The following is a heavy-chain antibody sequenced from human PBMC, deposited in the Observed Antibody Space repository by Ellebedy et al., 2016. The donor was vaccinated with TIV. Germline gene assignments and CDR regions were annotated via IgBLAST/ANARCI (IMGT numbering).Heavy chain of an antibody. CDR1: GFTFSSYW. Sequence: PGGSLRLSCAASGFTFSSYWMSWVRQAPGKGLEWVANIKQDGSEKYYVDSVKGRFTISRDNAKNSLYLQMNSLRAEDTAVYYCAREDNRIVMVRGVISPRSVYWGQGTLVTVSS. CDR2: IKQDGSEK. J-gene: IGHJ4*02. V-gene: IGHV3-7*04. CDR3: AREDNRIVMVRGVISPRSVY. D-gene: IGHD3-10*01.